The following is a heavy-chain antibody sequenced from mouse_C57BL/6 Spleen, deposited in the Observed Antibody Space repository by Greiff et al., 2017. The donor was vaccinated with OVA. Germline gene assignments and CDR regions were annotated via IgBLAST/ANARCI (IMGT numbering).Heavy chain of an antibody. V-gene: IGHV1-66*01. CDR2: IYPGSGNT. J-gene: IGHJ2*01. CDR3: ARERGGDY. CDR1: GYSFTSYY. Sequence: VKLQESGPELVKPGASVKISCKASGYSFTSYYIHWVKQRPGQGLEWIGWIYPGSGNTKYNEKFKGKATLTADTSSSTAYMQLSSLTSEDSAVYYCARERGGDYWGQGTTLTVSS.